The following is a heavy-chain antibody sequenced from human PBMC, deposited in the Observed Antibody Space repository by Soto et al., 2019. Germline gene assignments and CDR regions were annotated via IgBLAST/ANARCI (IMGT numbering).Heavy chain of an antibody. CDR3: ARGLLGGAAT. CDR1: GGSLSGYY. Sequence: QVQLQQWGAGLLKPSETPSLTCAVYGGSLSGYYWSWIRQPPGKGLEWIGEINRSGSTNYIPSLKSRVIISVDTSKNQFSLKLSSVTAADTAVYYCARGLLGGAATWGQGTLVTVSS. V-gene: IGHV4-34*01. J-gene: IGHJ5*02. CDR2: INRSGST. D-gene: IGHD3-16*01.